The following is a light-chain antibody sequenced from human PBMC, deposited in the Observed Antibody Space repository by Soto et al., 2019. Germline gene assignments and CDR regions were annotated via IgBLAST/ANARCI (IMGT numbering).Light chain of an antibody. Sequence: DIQMTQSPSSLSASAGDRVTITCRSSQGIDSDLAWYQQKPGKVPKLLIYGASTLQAGVPSRFSGSGSGTDFTRTISGLQPEDVATYYCQKYRSSPWTFGQGTKVEIK. V-gene: IGKV1-27*01. CDR3: QKYRSSPWT. CDR2: GAS. CDR1: QGIDSD. J-gene: IGKJ1*01.